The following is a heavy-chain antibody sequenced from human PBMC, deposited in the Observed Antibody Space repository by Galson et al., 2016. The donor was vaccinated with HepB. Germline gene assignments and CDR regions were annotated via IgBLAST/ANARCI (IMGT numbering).Heavy chain of an antibody. V-gene: IGHV3-23*01. CDR3: GKGGGAGVYPSQIDH. CDR2: MTGRRGAT. D-gene: IGHD5/OR15-5a*01. Sequence: SLRLSCAASGFTLSNFAMFWVRPAPRKGLEWVSTMTGRRGATFYADSVKGRFTISRDNSKNLLFLQMGGLSGEGTAVYCCGKGGGAGVYPSQIDHWGQGILVTVSS. J-gene: IGHJ4*02. CDR1: GFTLSNFA.